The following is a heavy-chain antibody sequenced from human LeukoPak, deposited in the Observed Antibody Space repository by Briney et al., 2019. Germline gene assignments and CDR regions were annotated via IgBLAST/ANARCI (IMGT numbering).Heavy chain of an antibody. J-gene: IGHJ4*02. D-gene: IGHD3-16*01. V-gene: IGHV4-59*12. Sequence: SETLSLTCTVSGGSISSYYWSWIRQPPGKGLEWIGYIYHSGSTYYNPSLKSRVTISVDRSKNQFSLKLSSVTAADTAVYYCARANDYVWGSYGSFDYWGQGTLVTVSS. CDR3: ARANDYVWGSYGSFDY. CDR1: GGSISSYY. CDR2: IYHSGST.